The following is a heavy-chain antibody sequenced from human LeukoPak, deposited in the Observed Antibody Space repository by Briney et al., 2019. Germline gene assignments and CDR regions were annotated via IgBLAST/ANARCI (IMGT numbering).Heavy chain of an antibody. Sequence: GGSLRLSCAASGFTFSDYYMSWIRQAPGKGLEWVSSISSGGSYIYYADSVKGRFTISRDNAKNSLYLQMNSLRAEDTAVYFCASACSSGWYYFDYWGQGTPVTVSS. D-gene: IGHD6-19*01. CDR3: ASACSSGWYYFDY. V-gene: IGHV3-11*04. J-gene: IGHJ4*02. CDR1: GFTFSDYY. CDR2: ISSGGSYI.